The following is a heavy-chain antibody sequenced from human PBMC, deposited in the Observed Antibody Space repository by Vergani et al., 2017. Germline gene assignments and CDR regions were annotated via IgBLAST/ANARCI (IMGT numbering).Heavy chain of an antibody. CDR1: GYSFTSHD. V-gene: IGHV1-8*01. CDR3: ARDYSNNNYFDP. D-gene: IGHD4-11*01. Sequence: QVQLVQSGAEVKKPGASVKVSCEASGYSFTSHDIYWERQAPGQGLEWMGWMSPDSGNRGFAQNFQGRISMTRNTSINTAYMELSSLTSEDTAIYYCARDYSNNNYFDPWGQGTLVTVSS. J-gene: IGHJ5*02. CDR2: MSPDSGNR.